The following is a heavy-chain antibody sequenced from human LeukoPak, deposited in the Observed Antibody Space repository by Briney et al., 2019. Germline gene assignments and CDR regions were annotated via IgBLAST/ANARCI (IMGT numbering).Heavy chain of an antibody. V-gene: IGHV1-3*01. D-gene: IGHD6-19*01. J-gene: IGHJ6*02. CDR3: ARVRSSGWHYLYYYYYGMDV. CDR1: GYTFTSYA. Sequence: ASVKVSCKASGYTFTSYAMHWVRQAPGQRLEWMGWINAGNGNTKYSQKFQGRVTITRDTSASTAYMELSSLRSEDTAVYYCARVRSSGWHYLYYYYYGMDVWGQGTTVTVSS. CDR2: INAGNGNT.